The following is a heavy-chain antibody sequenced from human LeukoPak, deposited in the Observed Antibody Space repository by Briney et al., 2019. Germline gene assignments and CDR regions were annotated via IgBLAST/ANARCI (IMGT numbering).Heavy chain of an antibody. V-gene: IGHV3-48*01. CDR1: GFTFSSYS. D-gene: IGHD3-9*01. CDR2: ISSSSSTI. J-gene: IGHJ6*03. Sequence: GGSLRLSCAASGFTFSSYSMNWVRQAPGKGLEWVSYISSSSSTIYYADSVKGRFTISRDNAKNSLYLQMNSLRAEDTAVYYCAREGYDILTGYQIYYYYYMDVWGKGTTVTVSS. CDR3: AREGYDILTGYQIYYYYYMDV.